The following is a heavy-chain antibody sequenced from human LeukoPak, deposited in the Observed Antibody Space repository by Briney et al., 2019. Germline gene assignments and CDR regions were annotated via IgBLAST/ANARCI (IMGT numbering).Heavy chain of an antibody. J-gene: IGHJ3*02. CDR2: IRYDGSNK. V-gene: IGHV3-30*02. Sequence: PGGSLRLSCAASGFTFSSYGMHWVRQAPGKGLEWVAFIRYDGSNKYYADSVKGRFTISRDNSKNTLYLQMNSLRAEDTAVYYCASPGSSWYGAFDIWGQGTMVTVSS. CDR3: ASPGSSWYGAFDI. CDR1: GFTFSSYG. D-gene: IGHD6-13*01.